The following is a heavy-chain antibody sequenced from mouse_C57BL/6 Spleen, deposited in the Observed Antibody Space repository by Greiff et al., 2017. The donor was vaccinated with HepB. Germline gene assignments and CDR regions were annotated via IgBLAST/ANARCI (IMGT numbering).Heavy chain of an antibody. CDR3: ARGDYYSNYFDY. V-gene: IGHV1-52*01. Sequence: QVQLQQPGAELVRPGSSVKLSCKASGYTFTSYWMHWVKQRPIQGLEWIGNIDPSDSETHYNQKFKDKATLTVDKSSSTAYMQLSRLTSEDSAVYYCARGDYYSNYFDYWGKGTTLTVSS. CDR1: GYTFTSYW. D-gene: IGHD2-5*01. CDR2: IDPSDSET. J-gene: IGHJ2*01.